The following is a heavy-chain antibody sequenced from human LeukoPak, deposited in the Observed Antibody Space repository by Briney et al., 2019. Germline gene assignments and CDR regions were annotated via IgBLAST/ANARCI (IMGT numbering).Heavy chain of an antibody. J-gene: IGHJ4*02. CDR3: ARDGLPGIAAIGSGYYFDY. D-gene: IGHD6-13*01. V-gene: IGHV4-39*07. CDR2: IYYSGST. Sequence: SETLSLTCTVSGGSISSYYWGWIRQPPGKGLEWIGSIYYSGSTYYNPSLKSRVTISVDTSKNQFSLKLSSVTAADTAVYYCARDGLPGIAAIGSGYYFDYWGQGTLVTVSS. CDR1: GGSISSYY.